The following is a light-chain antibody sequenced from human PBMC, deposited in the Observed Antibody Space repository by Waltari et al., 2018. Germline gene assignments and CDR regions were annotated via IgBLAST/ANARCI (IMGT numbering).Light chain of an antibody. CDR3: QAWDSSTVV. CDR2: QDI. V-gene: IGLV3-1*01. J-gene: IGLJ3*02. Sequence: SYELTQPPSVSVSPGQTASITCSGDKLGDKYTCWYQQKPGQSPVLVIFQDIKRPSGIPERFSGSNSGNTATLTISGTQPMDEADYYCQAWDSSTVVCGGGTKLTVL. CDR1: KLGDKY.